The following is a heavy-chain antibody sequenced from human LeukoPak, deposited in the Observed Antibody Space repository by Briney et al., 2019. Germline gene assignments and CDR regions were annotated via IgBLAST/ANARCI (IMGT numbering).Heavy chain of an antibody. CDR2: IYYSGST. J-gene: IGHJ4*02. CDR1: GGSISSYY. D-gene: IGHD3-10*01. CDR3: ARASYGSGSYKY. Sequence: SETLSLTCTVSGGSISSYYWSWIRQPPGKGLEWIGYIYYSGSTNYNPSLKSRVTISVDTSKNQFSLKLSSVTAADTAVYYCARASYGSGSYKYWGQGTLVTVSS. V-gene: IGHV4-59*01.